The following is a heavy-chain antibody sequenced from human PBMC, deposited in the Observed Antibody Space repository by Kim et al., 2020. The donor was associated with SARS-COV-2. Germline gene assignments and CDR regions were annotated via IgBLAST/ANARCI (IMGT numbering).Heavy chain of an antibody. CDR1: GFTFSSYA. D-gene: IGHD3-10*01. Sequence: GGSLRLSCAASGFTFSSYAMSWVRQAPGKGLEWVSAISGSGGSTYYADSVKGRFTISRDNSKNTLYLQMNSLRAEDTAVYYCAKDYFGSGTYYNNNFDYWVQETLVTVSS. V-gene: IGHV3-23*01. CDR2: ISGSGGST. CDR3: AKDYFGSGTYYNNNFDY. J-gene: IGHJ4*02.